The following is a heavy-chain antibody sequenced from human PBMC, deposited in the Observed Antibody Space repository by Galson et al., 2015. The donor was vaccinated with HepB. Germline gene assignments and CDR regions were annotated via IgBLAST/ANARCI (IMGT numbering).Heavy chain of an antibody. J-gene: IGHJ4*02. CDR2: IYYSGST. V-gene: IGHV4-39*07. CDR3: ARGNDYYDSSGYYPFDY. CDR1: GGSISSSSYY. Sequence: SETLSLTCTVSGGSISSSSYYWGWIRQPPGKGLEWIGSIYYSGSTNYNPSLKSRVTISVDTSKNQFSLKLSSVTAADTAVYYCARGNDYYDSSGYYPFDYWGQGTLVTVSS. D-gene: IGHD3-22*01.